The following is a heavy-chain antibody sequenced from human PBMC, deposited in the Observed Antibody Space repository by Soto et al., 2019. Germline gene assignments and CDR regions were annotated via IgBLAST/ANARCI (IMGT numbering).Heavy chain of an antibody. CDR3: AHRVPRTVFRISTTPANSFDF. V-gene: IGHV2-5*02. D-gene: IGHD3-3*01. CDR2: IYWDDDQ. Sequence: QISLNASGPARVKPRQILRLTCTVSGFSLTSSGVGVGWIRQSPGQAPAWLALIYWDDDQRYRPTLKRRLTTTKDTHTNLVIHTMADLSPDSTPTSYLAHRVPRTVFRISTTPANSFDFWAPGS. CDR1: GFSLTSSGVG. J-gene: IGHJ4*02.